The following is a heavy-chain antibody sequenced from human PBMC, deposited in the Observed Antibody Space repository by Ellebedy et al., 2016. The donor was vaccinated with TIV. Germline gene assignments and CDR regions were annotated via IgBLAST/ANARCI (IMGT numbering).Heavy chain of an antibody. J-gene: IGHJ4*02. Sequence: PGGFLRLSCVASGFRLSTHGMHWVRQAPGKGLEWVAFKRFDGRMEYNGDSVKGRFIISRDVSKNTLYLQMNRLRAEDTAMYYCTRETNSPPGAVAGTGFDCWGQGTLVIVSS. CDR3: TRETNSPPGAVAGTGFDC. V-gene: IGHV3-30*02. CDR2: KRFDGRME. CDR1: GFRLSTHG. D-gene: IGHD6-19*01.